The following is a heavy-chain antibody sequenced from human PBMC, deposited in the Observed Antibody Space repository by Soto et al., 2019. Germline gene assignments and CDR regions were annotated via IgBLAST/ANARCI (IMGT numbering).Heavy chain of an antibody. CDR1: GFTAGLNF. CDR3: ARENYYYGLDV. V-gene: IGHV3-66*01. CDR2: INAAGTT. Sequence: EVQLVESGGGLVQPGGSLRLSCAASGFTAGLNFMTWFHQAPGKGLEWVSVINAAGTTYYADSVEGRFSISRDDSKNTVHLQMNSLRAEDTAVYFCARENYYYGLDVWGQGTAVTVSS. J-gene: IGHJ6*02.